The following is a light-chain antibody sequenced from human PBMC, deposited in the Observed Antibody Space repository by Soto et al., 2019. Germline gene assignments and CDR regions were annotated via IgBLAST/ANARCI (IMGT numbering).Light chain of an antibody. CDR1: QSISNRY. CDR2: GAS. CDR3: QPYGRSPQA. V-gene: IGKV3-20*01. Sequence: EIVLTQSAGTLSLSPGERATLSCRASQSISNRYLAWYQQKPGQSPRLLLSGASSRATGIPDRFSGSESGTDLTLTVSSLCPEEFAVDYCQPYGRSPQAVGQGTKGQIK. J-gene: IGKJ1*01.